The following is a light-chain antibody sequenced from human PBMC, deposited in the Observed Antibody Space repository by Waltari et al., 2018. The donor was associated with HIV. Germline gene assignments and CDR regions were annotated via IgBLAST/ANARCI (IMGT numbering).Light chain of an antibody. J-gene: IGKJ2*01. Sequence: EIVLTQSPATLSLSPGERATLSCGASQTVSNNYLAWYQQEAVLAPRLLIYDASSMAAGVPDRFSGSGSWTNFTLSISRLEPEDFALYYFHQFGSSTSYTFGQGTKVEIK. V-gene: IGKV3D-20*01. CDR1: QTVSNNY. CDR3: HQFGSSTSYT. CDR2: DAS.